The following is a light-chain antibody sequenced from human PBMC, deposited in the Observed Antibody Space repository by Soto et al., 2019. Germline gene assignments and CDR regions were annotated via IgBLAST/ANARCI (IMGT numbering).Light chain of an antibody. CDR1: QSVNSK. J-gene: IGKJ5*01. V-gene: IGKV3-15*01. CDR2: GAS. Sequence: EIVMTQSPATLSVSPGGRVSLSCRASQSVNSKLAWYQQKPGQAPGLLIYGASTRATGIPARFSGSGSGTEFTLTISSLQSEDFAVYFCQQYNNWPPITFGQGTRLEIK. CDR3: QQYNNWPPIT.